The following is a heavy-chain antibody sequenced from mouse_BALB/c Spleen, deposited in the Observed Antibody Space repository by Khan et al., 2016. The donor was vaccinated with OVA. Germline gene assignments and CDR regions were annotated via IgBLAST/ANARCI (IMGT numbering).Heavy chain of an antibody. D-gene: IGHD1-1*01. CDR3: GRARLISMVVADSFDY. CDR2: ISYSGRT. Sequence: EVQLQESGPGLVKPSQSLSLTCTVTGYSITSDYAWNWIRQFPGNKLEWMGYISYSGRTSYNPSLKSRISITRDTSKNQFFLQLNSVTAEDTATYYCGRARLISMVVADSFDYWGQGTTLTVSS. CDR1: GYSITSDYA. V-gene: IGHV3-2*02. J-gene: IGHJ2*01.